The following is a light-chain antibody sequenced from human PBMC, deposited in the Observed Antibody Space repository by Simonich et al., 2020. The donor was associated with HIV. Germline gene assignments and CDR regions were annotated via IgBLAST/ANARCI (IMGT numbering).Light chain of an antibody. CDR2: WAS. CDR3: QQYYNRPPVT. V-gene: IGKV4-1*01. Sequence: IVMTQSPDSLAVSMGERAIIACKSSQSVLCCSNNKYYLAWDQPKPGQHPKLLISWASTRESGVPDRFSGSGSGTDFTLTISSLQAEDVAVYYCQQYYNRPPVTFGQGTKLEIK. J-gene: IGKJ2*01. CDR1: QSVLCCSNNKYY.